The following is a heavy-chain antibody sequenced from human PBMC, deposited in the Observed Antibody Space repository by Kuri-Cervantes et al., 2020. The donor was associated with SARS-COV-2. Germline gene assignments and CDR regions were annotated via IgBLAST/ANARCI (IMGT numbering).Heavy chain of an antibody. CDR3: ARSRRVWFDP. J-gene: IGHJ5*02. Sequence: GSLRLSCAVYGGSFSGYYWSWIRQPPGKELEWIGEINHSGSTNYNPSLKSRVTISVDTSKNQFSLKLSSVTAADTAVYYCARSRRVWFDPWGQGTLVTVSS. CDR1: GGSFSGYY. V-gene: IGHV4-34*01. D-gene: IGHD1-14*01. CDR2: INHSGST.